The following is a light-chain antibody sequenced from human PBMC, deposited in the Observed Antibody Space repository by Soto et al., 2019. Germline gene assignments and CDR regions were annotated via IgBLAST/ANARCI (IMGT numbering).Light chain of an antibody. Sequence: EIVLTQSPGTLSLSPGERATLSCRASQSVTSSYLAWYQQKPSQAPRLLIYGASSRATGIPDRFSGSGSGTDFTLTISRLEPEDCAVYYCQQYGSSPRFGQGTKVEIK. CDR2: GAS. J-gene: IGKJ1*01. V-gene: IGKV3-20*01. CDR1: QSVTSSY. CDR3: QQYGSSPR.